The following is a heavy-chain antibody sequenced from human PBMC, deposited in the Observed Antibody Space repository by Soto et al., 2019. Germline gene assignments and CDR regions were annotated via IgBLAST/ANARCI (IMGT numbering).Heavy chain of an antibody. Sequence: GGSLRLSCAASGFTFSSYWMYWVRQAPGKGLVWVSRINSDGSSTSYADSVKGRFTISRDNAKNTLYLQMNSLRAKDTAVYYCARPRWEYYYYGMDVWGQGTTVTVSS. CDR2: INSDGSST. CDR1: GFTFSSYW. D-gene: IGHD1-26*01. V-gene: IGHV3-74*01. J-gene: IGHJ6*02. CDR3: ARPRWEYYYYGMDV.